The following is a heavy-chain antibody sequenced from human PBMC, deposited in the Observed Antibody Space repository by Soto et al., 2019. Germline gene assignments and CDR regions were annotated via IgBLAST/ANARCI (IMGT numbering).Heavy chain of an antibody. V-gene: IGHV1-18*01. J-gene: IGHJ6*02. D-gene: IGHD2-21*02. Sequence: QVQLVQSGAEVKKPGASVKVSCKASGYTFTNYGISWVRQAPGQGLEWMGWISAYNGNINYAQTLQGRVTMTTDTSSISAYLVRLSLCTVETAFYYCATSSTGGNCYATAPVGSYDYGMDDGGQGNTVVVSS. CDR3: ATSSTGGNCYATAPVGSYDYGMDD. CDR2: ISAYNGNI. CDR1: GYTFTNYG.